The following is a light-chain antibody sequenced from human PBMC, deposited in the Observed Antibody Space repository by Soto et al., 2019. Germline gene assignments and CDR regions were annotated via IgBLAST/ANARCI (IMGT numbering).Light chain of an antibody. V-gene: IGLV2-14*03. CDR1: SSNVGAYNY. Sequence: QSVLTQPASVSGSPGQSVAISCTGTSSNVGAYNYISWYQQHPGKAPKLLLSDVSNLPSGVSDRFSCSKSGNTASLTISGLQAEDEADYYCSSLTTSFTYVFGTGTQLTVL. CDR3: SSLTTSFTYV. J-gene: IGLJ1*01. CDR2: DVS.